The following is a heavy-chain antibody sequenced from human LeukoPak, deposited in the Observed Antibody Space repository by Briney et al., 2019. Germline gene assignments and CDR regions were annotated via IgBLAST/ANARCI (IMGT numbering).Heavy chain of an antibody. CDR3: ARGYSSSWYYFDY. CDR1: GDSISSYY. J-gene: IGHJ4*02. V-gene: IGHV4-59*01. Sequence: SETLSLTCTVSGDSISSYYWSWFRQPPGKGLEWIGYIYDSGSTNYNPSLKSRVTMAVDTSKNQFSLKLSSVTAADTAVYYCARGYSSSWYYFDYWGQGTPVTVTS. D-gene: IGHD6-13*01. CDR2: IYDSGST.